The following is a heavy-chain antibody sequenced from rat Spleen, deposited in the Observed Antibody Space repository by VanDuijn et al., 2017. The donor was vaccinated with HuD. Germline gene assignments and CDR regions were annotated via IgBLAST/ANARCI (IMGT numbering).Heavy chain of an antibody. CDR2: ISTGGGNT. CDR1: GFTFSNYD. D-gene: IGHD1-2*01. Sequence: EVQLVESGGGLVQPGRSLKLSCEASGFTFSNYDMAWVRQAPTKGLEWIASISTGGGNTYYRDSVKGRFTISRDNAKNTKYLQMDSLRSEDTATYYCARDYSNYFPYWYFDFWGPGTMVTVSS. V-gene: IGHV5S13*01. CDR3: ARDYSNYFPYWYFDF. J-gene: IGHJ1*01.